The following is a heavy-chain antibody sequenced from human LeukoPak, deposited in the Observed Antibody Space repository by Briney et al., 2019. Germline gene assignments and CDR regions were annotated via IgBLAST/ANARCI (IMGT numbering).Heavy chain of an antibody. CDR1: GGSISSSSYY. CDR2: IYYSGST. V-gene: IGHV4-39*01. Sequence: SETLSLTCTVSGGSISSSSYYWGWIRQPPGKGLEWIGSIYYSGSTYYNPSLKSRVTISVDTSKNQFSLKLSSETAADTAVYYCAKLGYCSGGSCYPTDYWGQGTLVTVSS. CDR3: AKLGYCSGGSCYPTDY. J-gene: IGHJ4*02. D-gene: IGHD2-15*01.